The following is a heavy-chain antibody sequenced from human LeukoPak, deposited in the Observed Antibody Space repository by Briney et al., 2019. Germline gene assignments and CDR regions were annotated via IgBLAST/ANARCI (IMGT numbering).Heavy chain of an antibody. D-gene: IGHD6-6*01. CDR1: GGSISSYY. J-gene: IGHJ6*02. CDR3: ARDGKYSPTYYYYGMDV. CDR2: IYYSGST. Sequence: SETLSLTCTVSGGSISSYYWSWIRQPPGKGLEWIGYIYYSGSTNYNPSLKSRVTISVDTSKNQFSLKLSSVTAADTAVYYCARDGKYSPTYYYYGMDVWGQGTTVTVSS. V-gene: IGHV4-59*01.